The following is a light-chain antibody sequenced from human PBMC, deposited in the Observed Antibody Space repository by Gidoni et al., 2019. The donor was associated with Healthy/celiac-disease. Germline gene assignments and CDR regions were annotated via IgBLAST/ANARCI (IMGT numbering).Light chain of an antibody. J-gene: IGLJ1*01. Sequence: QSLLTQPPSVSGPPRPRVTISCTWSSPNSGAGYDVHWYQQPPGTAPKLFIYGNSNRPSGVPDRFSGSKSGTSASLAITGLQAEDEADYYCQSYDSSLSGYVFGTGTKVTVL. V-gene: IGLV1-40*01. CDR2: GNS. CDR1: SPNSGAGYD. CDR3: QSYDSSLSGYV.